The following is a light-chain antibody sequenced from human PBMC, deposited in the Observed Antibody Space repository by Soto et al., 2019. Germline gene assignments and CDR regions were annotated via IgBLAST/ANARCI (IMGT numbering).Light chain of an antibody. CDR1: QSVDNW. CDR2: MAS. CDR3: QQYKTFSPT. J-gene: IGKJ1*01. Sequence: DIQVTQSPSALSASVGDRVTITCRASQSVDNWLAWYQRRPGKAPKLLIYMASTLEVGVPSRFIGSASETEFTLTIISMQPDDSATYYCQQYKTFSPTFGQGTKVEI. V-gene: IGKV1-5*03.